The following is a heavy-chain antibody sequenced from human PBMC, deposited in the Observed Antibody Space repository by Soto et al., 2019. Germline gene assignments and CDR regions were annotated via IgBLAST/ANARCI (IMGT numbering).Heavy chain of an antibody. CDR2: IKHSGST. J-gene: IGHJ4*02. Sequence: QVQLQQWGAGLLKPSETLSLTCAVYGGSFSGYYWSWIRQPPGKGLEWIGEIKHSGSTNYNPSLKSRVTISVDTSKNQFSLKLSSVTAADTAVYYCARVVATYYFDYWGQGTLVTVSS. CDR1: GGSFSGYY. D-gene: IGHD5-12*01. CDR3: ARVVATYYFDY. V-gene: IGHV4-34*01.